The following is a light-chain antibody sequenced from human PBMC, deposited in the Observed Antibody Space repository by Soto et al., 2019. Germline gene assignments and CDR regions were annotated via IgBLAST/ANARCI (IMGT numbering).Light chain of an antibody. V-gene: IGKV2-28*01. CDR3: MQALQTPKT. CDR2: LGS. CDR1: QSLLHSNGRNY. Sequence: DIVMTQSPLSLPVTPGEPASMSCRSSQSLLHSNGRNYVDWYLQKPGQSPQLLIYLGSNRASGVPARFGGSGSGTDFTLKISRVEFEDVGVYYWMQALQTPKTFGQGTKVEIE. J-gene: IGKJ1*01.